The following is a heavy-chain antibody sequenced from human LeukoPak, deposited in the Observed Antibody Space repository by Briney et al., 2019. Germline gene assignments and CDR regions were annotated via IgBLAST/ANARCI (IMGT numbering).Heavy chain of an antibody. CDR3: ARVRSGGWFDP. CDR2: ICYSGST. D-gene: IGHD2-15*01. CDR1: GGSISSYY. Sequence: SETLSLTCTVSGGSISSYYWSWIRQPPGKGLEWIGYICYSGSTNYNPSLKSRVTISVDTSKNQFSLKLSSVTAADTAVYYCARVRSGGWFDPWGQGTLVTVSS. J-gene: IGHJ5*02. V-gene: IGHV4-59*01.